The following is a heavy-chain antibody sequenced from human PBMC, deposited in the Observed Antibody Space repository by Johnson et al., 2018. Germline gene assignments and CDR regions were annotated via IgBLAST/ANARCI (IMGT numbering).Heavy chain of an antibody. V-gene: IGHV3-30*18. CDR1: GFIFSSSG. Sequence: QVQLVESGGGVVQPGRSXRLSCAASGFIFSSSGMHWVRQAPGKGLEWVAVILSDGNNKYYADSVKGRFTISRDNSKSTLYLQMNSLRDEDTAVYYCAKDTQQLPLKYWGQGTLVTVSS. J-gene: IGHJ4*02. CDR2: ILSDGNNK. D-gene: IGHD6-13*01. CDR3: AKDTQQLPLKY.